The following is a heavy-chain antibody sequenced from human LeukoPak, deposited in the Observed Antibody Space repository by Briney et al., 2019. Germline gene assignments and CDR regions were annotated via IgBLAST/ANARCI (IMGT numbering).Heavy chain of an antibody. Sequence: GGSLRLSCATSGFIFNSYAMSWVRQAPGQGLEWVSAISGVGGSTYYTDSVKGRFTISRDNSKNTLYLQMNSLRAEDTAVYYCVKKPVVTATPGWYFDLWGRGTLVTVSS. J-gene: IGHJ2*01. D-gene: IGHD2-21*02. CDR3: VKKPVVTATPGWYFDL. CDR2: ISGVGGST. V-gene: IGHV3-23*01. CDR1: GFIFNSYA.